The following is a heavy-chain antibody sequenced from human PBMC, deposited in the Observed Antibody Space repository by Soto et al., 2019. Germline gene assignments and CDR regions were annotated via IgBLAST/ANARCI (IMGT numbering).Heavy chain of an antibody. Sequence: TSETLSLTCTVSGGSISSYYWSWIRQPPGKGPEWIGYIYYSGSTNYNPSLKSRVTISVDTSKNQFSLKLSSVTAADTAVYYCARDLIGSGSYKPYYYYGMDVWGQGTTVTVSS. D-gene: IGHD3-10*01. V-gene: IGHV4-59*01. CDR2: IYYSGST. CDR1: GGSISSYY. CDR3: ARDLIGSGSYKPYYYYGMDV. J-gene: IGHJ6*02.